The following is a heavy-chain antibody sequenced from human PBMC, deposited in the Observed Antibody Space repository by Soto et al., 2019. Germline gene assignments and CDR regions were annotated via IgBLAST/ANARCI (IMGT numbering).Heavy chain of an antibody. V-gene: IGHV3-23*01. J-gene: IGHJ4*02. CDR1: GFTFSSFT. Sequence: GGSLRLSCAASGFTFSSFTMNWVRQAPGKGLEWVSTISDSGGRTYYAASVKGRFTISRDNSKNTLYLLMNSLSAEDTALYYCAKFHGSGTYYNFPDYWGQGTLVTVSS. D-gene: IGHD3-10*01. CDR2: ISDSGGRT. CDR3: AKFHGSGTYYNFPDY.